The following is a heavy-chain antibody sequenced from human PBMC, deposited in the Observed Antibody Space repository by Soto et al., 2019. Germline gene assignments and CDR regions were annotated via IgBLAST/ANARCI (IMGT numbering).Heavy chain of an antibody. V-gene: IGHV1-58*01. Sequence: ELVQSGPEAREPGTSVKVSCRASGFSFGDSAVQWVRQGRGQRLEWIGWIVVVNGNTNYVQKFEGRVTLTRDASTSTSHMELTSLSSEDTAVYFCAVTDLPFRPLTEPTENGMDVWGQGTTVTVSS. CDR1: GFSFGDSA. CDR2: IVVVNGNT. J-gene: IGHJ6*02. CDR3: AVTDLPFRPLTEPTENGMDV. D-gene: IGHD3-3*02.